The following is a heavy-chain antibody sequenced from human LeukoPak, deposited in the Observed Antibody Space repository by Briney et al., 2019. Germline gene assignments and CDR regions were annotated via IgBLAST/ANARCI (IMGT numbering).Heavy chain of an antibody. D-gene: IGHD6-19*01. J-gene: IGHJ3*02. V-gene: IGHV3-30*18. Sequence: GGSLRLSCAASGFTFNSYAMHWVRQAPGKGLEWVADISYDGSNKYYADSVKGRFTISRDNSKNTLFLQMNSLRAEGTAVYYCAKDLYGSAVAGIAFDIWGQGTMVTVSS. CDR1: GFTFNSYA. CDR2: ISYDGSNK. CDR3: AKDLYGSAVAGIAFDI.